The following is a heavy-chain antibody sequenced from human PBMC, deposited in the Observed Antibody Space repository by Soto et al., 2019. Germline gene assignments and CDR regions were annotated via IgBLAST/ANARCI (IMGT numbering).Heavy chain of an antibody. CDR2: ISGSGGST. CDR3: SKDHPVTYYDILTGYPDP. CDR1: GFTFSSYA. J-gene: IGHJ5*02. D-gene: IGHD3-9*01. Sequence: GGSLRLSCAASGFTFSSYAMSWVRQAPGKGLEWVSAISGSGGSTYYADSVKGRFTISRDNSKNTLYLQMNSLRAEDTAVYYCSKDHPVTYYDILTGYPDPWGQGTLVTVSS. V-gene: IGHV3-23*01.